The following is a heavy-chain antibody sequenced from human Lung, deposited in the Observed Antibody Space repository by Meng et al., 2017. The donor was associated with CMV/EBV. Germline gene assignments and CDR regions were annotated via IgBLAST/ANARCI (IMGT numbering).Heavy chain of an antibody. CDR3: ERRVRYCSSTNCYTLGFDY. V-gene: IGHV5-51*01. J-gene: IGHJ4*02. D-gene: IGHD2-2*02. CDR1: GYSFTSYW. CDR2: IYPGDSDS. Sequence: GESLKISCKASGYSFTSYWIGWVRQMPGKGLEWMGLIYPGDSDSRYSPSFQGQVTISADKSINTAYLQWSSLKASDNAMYYCERRVRYCSSTNCYTLGFDYWGQGTLVTVSS.